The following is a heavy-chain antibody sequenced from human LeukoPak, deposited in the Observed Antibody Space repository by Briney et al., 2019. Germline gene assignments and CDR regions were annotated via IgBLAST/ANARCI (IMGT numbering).Heavy chain of an antibody. V-gene: IGHV3-30*04. Sequence: GGSLRLSCTASGFTFGDYAMSWVRQAPGKGLEWVAVISYDGSNKYYADSVKGRFTISRDNSKNTLYLQMNSLRAEDTAVYYCAKDGGSYIKPFDYWGQGTLVTVSS. D-gene: IGHD1-26*01. CDR3: AKDGGSYIKPFDY. CDR2: ISYDGSNK. J-gene: IGHJ4*02. CDR1: GFTFGDYA.